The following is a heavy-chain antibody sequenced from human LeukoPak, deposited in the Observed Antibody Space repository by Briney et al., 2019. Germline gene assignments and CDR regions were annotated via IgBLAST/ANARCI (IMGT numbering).Heavy chain of an antibody. J-gene: IGHJ5*02. CDR3: ARLGYCSSTSCYRYXXXFDP. Sequence: GASVKVSCKASGYTFTGYYMHWVRQAPGQGLEWMGWINPNSGGTNYAQKFQGRVTMTRDTSISTAYMELSRLRSDDTAVYYCARLGYCSSTSCYRYXXXFDPXXQGXLVTV. CDR2: INPNSGGT. CDR1: GYTFTGYY. V-gene: IGHV1-2*02. D-gene: IGHD2-2*01.